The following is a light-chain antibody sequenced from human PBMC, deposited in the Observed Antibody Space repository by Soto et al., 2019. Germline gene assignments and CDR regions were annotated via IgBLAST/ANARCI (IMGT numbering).Light chain of an antibody. CDR3: QLYGGSHMFS. Sequence: EIVLTQSPGTLSLSPGEGGTLSCRASQSISSSYLAWYQQKPGQSPRLLIYAASSRATGIPDRFSGSGSGTDFTITISRLETEDFAVDYCQLYGGSHMFSFGQGTKLEIK. V-gene: IGKV3-20*01. J-gene: IGKJ2*01. CDR1: QSISSSY. CDR2: AAS.